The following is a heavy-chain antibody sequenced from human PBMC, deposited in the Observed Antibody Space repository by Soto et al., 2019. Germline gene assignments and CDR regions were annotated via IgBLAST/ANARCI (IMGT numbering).Heavy chain of an antibody. D-gene: IGHD6-6*01. CDR2: IYYSGST. Sequence: QVQLQESGPGLVKPSQTLSLTCTVSGGSISSGGYYWSWIRQHPGKGLEWIGYIYYSGSTYYNPSLKSRVTISVDTSKNQFSLKLSSVTAADTAVYYCARGVRILLAARDYYYGMDVWGQGTTVTVSS. CDR1: GGSISSGGYY. CDR3: ARGVRILLAARDYYYGMDV. V-gene: IGHV4-31*03. J-gene: IGHJ6*02.